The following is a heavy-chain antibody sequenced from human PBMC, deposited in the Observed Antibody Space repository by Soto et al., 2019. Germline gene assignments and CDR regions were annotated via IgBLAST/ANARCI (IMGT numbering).Heavy chain of an antibody. D-gene: IGHD6-13*01. V-gene: IGHV3-43*01. CDR1: GFTFDDYT. Sequence: GGSLRISCAASGFTFDDYTMYWVRHAPGKGLEWLSLISWDGGSTYYADSVKGRFTISRDNSKNSLYLQMNSLRTEDTALYYCAKVISAAGRYYYYYYGMDVWGKGTTVTGSS. J-gene: IGHJ6*04. CDR2: ISWDGGST. CDR3: AKVISAAGRYYYYYYGMDV.